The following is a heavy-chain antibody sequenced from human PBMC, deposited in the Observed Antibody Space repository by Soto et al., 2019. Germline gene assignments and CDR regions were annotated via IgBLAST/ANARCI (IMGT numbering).Heavy chain of an antibody. D-gene: IGHD4-17*01. CDR2: IWYDGSNK. Sequence: PGGSLRLSCAASGFTFSSYGMHWVRQAPGKGLEWVAVIWYDGSNKYYADSVKGRFTISRDNSKNTLYLQMNSLRAEDTAVYYCARDQGLDPSTAAYYFDYWGQGTLVTAPQ. CDR1: GFTFSSYG. J-gene: IGHJ4*02. CDR3: ARDQGLDPSTAAYYFDY. V-gene: IGHV3-33*01.